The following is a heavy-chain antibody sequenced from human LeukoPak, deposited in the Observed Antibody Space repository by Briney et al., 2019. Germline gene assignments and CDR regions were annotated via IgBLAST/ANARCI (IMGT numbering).Heavy chain of an antibody. J-gene: IGHJ4*02. CDR2: ISSSSSYI. CDR3: ARIIAAVGYFDY. CDR1: GFTFSSYS. Sequence: GGSLRLSCAASGFTFSSYSMNWVRQAPGKGLEWVSSISSSSSYIYYADSVKGRITISRDNAKNSLYLQMNSLRAEDTAVYYCARIIAAVGYFDYWGQGTLVTVSS. D-gene: IGHD6-13*01. V-gene: IGHV3-21*01.